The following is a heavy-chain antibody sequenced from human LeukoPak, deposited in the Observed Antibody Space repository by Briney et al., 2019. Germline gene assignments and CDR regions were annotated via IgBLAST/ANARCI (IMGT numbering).Heavy chain of an antibody. CDR1: GSTFSRYW. CDR3: ARGGSRLLTSYIFDY. CDR2: IKQDGSEK. Sequence: AGGSLRLSCAASGSTFSRYWMSWVRQAPGKGQEWVANIKQDGSEKYYADSVKGRFTIFRDNAKNSLYVQVNSLRAEDTAVYYCARGGSRLLTSYIFDYWGQGTLVTVSS. D-gene: IGHD3-16*01. J-gene: IGHJ4*02. V-gene: IGHV3-7*01.